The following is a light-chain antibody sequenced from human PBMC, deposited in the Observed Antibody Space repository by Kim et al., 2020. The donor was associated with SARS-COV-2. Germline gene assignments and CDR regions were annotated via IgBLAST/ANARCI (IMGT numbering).Light chain of an antibody. Sequence: GGAGRITCGGRRSGRNGVHWDQQRPGQAPLLVIYDDTRRPSGIPGRFSGYNSGNAATLTISRVEAGDEADYACQVWDSSDGDWVVGGGTQLTVL. CDR2: DDT. CDR1: RSGRNG. V-gene: IGLV3-21*02. CDR3: QVWDSSDGDWV. J-gene: IGLJ3*02.